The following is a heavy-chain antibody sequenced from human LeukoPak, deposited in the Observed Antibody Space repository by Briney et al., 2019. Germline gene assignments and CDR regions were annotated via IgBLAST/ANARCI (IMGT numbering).Heavy chain of an antibody. CDR1: GGTFSSYA. Sequence: SVKVSCKASGGTFSSYAISWVRQAPGQGLEWMGGIIPIFGTANYARKFQGRVTITADESTSTAYMELSSLRSEDTAVYYCARTERDYYDSSGYYQHTLDYWGQGTLVTVSS. D-gene: IGHD3-22*01. CDR3: ARTERDYYDSSGYYQHTLDY. J-gene: IGHJ4*02. V-gene: IGHV1-69*13. CDR2: IIPIFGTA.